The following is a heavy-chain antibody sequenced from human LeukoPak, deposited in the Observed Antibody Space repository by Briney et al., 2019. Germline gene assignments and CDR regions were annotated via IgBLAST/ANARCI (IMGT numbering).Heavy chain of an antibody. CDR2: ISYDGSNK. V-gene: IGHV3-30*18. CDR1: GFTFSSYG. CDR3: AKLPDAVTTGGY. Sequence: GGSLRLSCAASGFTFSSYGMHWVRQAPGKGLEWVAVISYDGSNKYYADSVKGRFTISRDNSKNTPYLQMNSLRAEDTAVYYCAKLPDAVTTGGYWGQGTLVTVSS. D-gene: IGHD4-17*01. J-gene: IGHJ4*02.